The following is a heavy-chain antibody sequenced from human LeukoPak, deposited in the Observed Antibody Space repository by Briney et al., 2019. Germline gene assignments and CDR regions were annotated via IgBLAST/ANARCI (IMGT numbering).Heavy chain of an antibody. CDR3: ARVPVGYCSSTSCYGHYFDY. D-gene: IGHD2-2*01. J-gene: IGHJ4*02. CDR2: IYPGDSDT. V-gene: IGHV5-51*01. Sequence: GESLKISCKGSGYSFTCYWIGWVRQMPGKGLEWMGIIYPGDSDTRYSPSFQGHVTISADKSISTAYLQWSSLKASDTAMYYCARVPVGYCSSTSCYGHYFDYWGQGTLVTVSS. CDR1: GYSFTCYW.